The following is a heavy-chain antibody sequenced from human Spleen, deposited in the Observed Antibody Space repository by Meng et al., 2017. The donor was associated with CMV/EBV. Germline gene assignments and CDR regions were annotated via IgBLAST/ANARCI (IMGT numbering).Heavy chain of an antibody. CDR3: AKCSSTRCYYSNWFDP. J-gene: IGHJ5*02. D-gene: IGHD2-2*01. V-gene: IGHV3-21*01. CDR2: ISSSSTYI. CDR1: GFPFSIYG. Sequence: SGFPFSIYGMNWVRHAPRKGLEWVSSISSSSTYISYADSVKGRFTISRDNAKSSLDLHMSSLRAEDTAVYYCAKCSSTRCYYSNWFDPWGPGTLVTVSS.